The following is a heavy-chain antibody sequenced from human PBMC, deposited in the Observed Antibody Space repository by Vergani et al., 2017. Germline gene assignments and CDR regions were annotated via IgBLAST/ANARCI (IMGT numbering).Heavy chain of an antibody. CDR3: ARESVVPAARDRFDP. CDR2: IYTSGST. J-gene: IGHJ5*02. V-gene: IGHV4-4*07. D-gene: IGHD2-2*01. Sequence: QVQLQESGPGLVKPSETLSLTCTVSGGSISSYYWSWIRQPAGKGLEWIGRIYTSGSTNYNPSLKSRVTMSVDTSKNQFSLKLRSVTAADTAVYYCARESVVPAARDRFDPWGQGTLVTVSS. CDR1: GGSISSYY.